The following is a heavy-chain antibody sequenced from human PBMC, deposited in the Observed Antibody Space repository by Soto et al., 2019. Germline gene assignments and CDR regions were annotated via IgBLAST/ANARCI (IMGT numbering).Heavy chain of an antibody. V-gene: IGHV1-46*01. CDR1: GYTFTYFY. J-gene: IGHJ4*02. CDR2: INPSAGST. CDR3: ARGLDASGWYAFDY. D-gene: IGHD6-19*01. Sequence: APVKVSSKASGYTFTYFYIHWVRQAPGQGLEWMGVINPSAGSTSYAQKFQGRVIMTRDTSTSTVYMELGSLRSEDTAVYYCARGLDASGWYAFDYWGQGTLVTVSS.